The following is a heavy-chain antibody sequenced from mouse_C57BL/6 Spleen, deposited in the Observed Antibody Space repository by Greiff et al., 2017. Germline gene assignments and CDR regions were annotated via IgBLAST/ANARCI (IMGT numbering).Heavy chain of an antibody. CDR1: GFSLTSYG. Sequence: VKLVESGPGLVQPSQSLSITCTVSGFSLTSYGVHWVRQSPGKGLEWLGVIWRGGSTDYNAAFLSRLSITKDNSKSQVFFKMNSLQADDTAIYYCASNYDYYYYAMDYWGQGTSVTVSS. CDR2: IWRGGST. J-gene: IGHJ4*01. CDR3: ASNYDYYYYAMDY. D-gene: IGHD2-4*01. V-gene: IGHV2-5*01.